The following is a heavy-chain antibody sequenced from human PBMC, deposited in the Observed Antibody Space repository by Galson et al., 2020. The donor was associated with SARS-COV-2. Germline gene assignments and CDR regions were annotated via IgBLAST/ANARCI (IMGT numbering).Heavy chain of an antibody. Sequence: ASVKVSCKASGYTFIDNSLVWVRQAPGQGFDWMGWINPKSGDTNYAQTFQGRVTLTRDTSIGTAYMELSGLTSDDTAVYYCARNGGGLGYWGQGTLVTVSS. CDR1: GYTFIDNS. CDR2: INPKSGDT. J-gene: IGHJ4*02. V-gene: IGHV1-2*02. CDR3: ARNGGGLGY.